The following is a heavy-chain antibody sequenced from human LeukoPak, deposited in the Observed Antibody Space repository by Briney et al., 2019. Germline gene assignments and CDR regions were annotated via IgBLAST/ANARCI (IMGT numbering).Heavy chain of an antibody. V-gene: IGHV1-8*01. CDR3: ARGGRFWFGELRQSYYYYYGMDV. D-gene: IGHD3-10*01. Sequence: ASVKVSCKASGYTFTSYDINWVRQATGQGLEWMGWMNPNSGNTGYAQKFQGRVTMTRNTSISTAYMELSSLRSEDTAVYYCARGGRFWFGELRQSYYYYYGMDVWGQGTTVTVSS. CDR1: GYTFTSYD. J-gene: IGHJ6*02. CDR2: MNPNSGNT.